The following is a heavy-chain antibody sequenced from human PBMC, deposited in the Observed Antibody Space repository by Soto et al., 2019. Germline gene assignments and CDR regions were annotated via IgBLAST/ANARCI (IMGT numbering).Heavy chain of an antibody. CDR2: INYRGTT. V-gene: IGHV4-31*03. D-gene: IGHD5-18*01. CDR1: GGSINSDGYY. Sequence: QVHLQESGPGLAKPSQTLSLTCTVSGGSINSDGYYWSWIRQHPEKGLEWIGYINYRGTTYYNPSLESRLTISVDTSENQFSLQLTSVIAADTALYYCARESYSFGRAFDIWGHGTLVTVSS. J-gene: IGHJ4*01. CDR3: ARESYSFGRAFDI.